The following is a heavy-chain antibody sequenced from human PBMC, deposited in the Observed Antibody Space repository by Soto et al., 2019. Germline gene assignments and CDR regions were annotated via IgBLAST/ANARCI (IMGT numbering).Heavy chain of an antibody. CDR1: GCTFSNNV. J-gene: IGHJ4*02. CDR2: ISGGGDST. CDR3: ATSRLF. V-gene: IGHV3-23*01. Sequence: GESLRLSCAASGCTFSNNVMSWVRQAPGKGLEWVSGISGGGDSTYYADSVKGRFTISRDNSKNTLYLQMNSLRAEDTAVYHCATSRLFWGRGAQVTVSS.